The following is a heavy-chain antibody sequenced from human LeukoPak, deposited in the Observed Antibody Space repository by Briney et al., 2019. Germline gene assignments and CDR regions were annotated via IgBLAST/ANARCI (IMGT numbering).Heavy chain of an antibody. V-gene: IGHV1-2*02. CDR1: GYTFTGYY. CDR3: ARVRITMVRGVIYGMDV. Sequence: APVKVSCKASGYTFTGYYMHWVRQAPRQGLEWMGWINPNSGGTNYAQKFQGRVTMTRDTSISTAYMELSRLRSDDTAVYYCARVRITMVRGVIYGMDVWGQGTTVTVSS. J-gene: IGHJ6*02. CDR2: INPNSGGT. D-gene: IGHD3-10*01.